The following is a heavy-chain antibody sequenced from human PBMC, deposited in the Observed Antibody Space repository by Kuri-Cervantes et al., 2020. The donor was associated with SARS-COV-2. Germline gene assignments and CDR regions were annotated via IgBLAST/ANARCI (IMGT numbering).Heavy chain of an antibody. D-gene: IGHD3-10*01. CDR1: GYSFTSYL. Sequence: MVSCKGSGYSFTSYLISWVRQMPGKGLEWMGRIDPSDSYTNYSPSFQGHVTISADKSISTAYLQLSSLKASVTAMYYFARLAKMVRGVIGLDYWGQGTLVTVSS. CDR2: IDPSDSYT. J-gene: IGHJ4*02. CDR3: ARLAKMVRGVIGLDY. V-gene: IGHV5-10-1*01.